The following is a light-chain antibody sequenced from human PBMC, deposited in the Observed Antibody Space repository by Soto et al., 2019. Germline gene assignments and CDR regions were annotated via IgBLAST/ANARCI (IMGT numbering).Light chain of an antibody. CDR1: HSLVYADGNTY. Sequence: VVMTQSPLSLPVTLGQPASISCSSTHSLVYADGNTYLQWFQQRPGQSPRRLIYKISNHDSGFPDRISGSGSGTDFSRQISRVEAEDVGVYYCMQCTHWRLTFGQGTRLEIK. V-gene: IGKV2-30*01. CDR3: MQCTHWRLT. J-gene: IGKJ5*01. CDR2: KIS.